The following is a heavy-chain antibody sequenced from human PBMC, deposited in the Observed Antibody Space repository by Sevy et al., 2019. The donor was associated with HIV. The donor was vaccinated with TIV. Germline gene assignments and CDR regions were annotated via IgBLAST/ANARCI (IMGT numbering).Heavy chain of an antibody. J-gene: IGHJ4*02. CDR2: IGYDGSNK. D-gene: IGHD2-8*01. CDR3: ARDPRMYGDYLLAYFDY. Sequence: GGSLRLSCAASGFAPSTYGMHWVRQAPGKGLEWVAVIGYDGSNKYYADSVKGRFSISRDNSRNTLFLQMDSLRAEDTAVYYCARDPRMYGDYLLAYFDYWGQGTLVTV. CDR1: GFAPSTYG. V-gene: IGHV3-33*01.